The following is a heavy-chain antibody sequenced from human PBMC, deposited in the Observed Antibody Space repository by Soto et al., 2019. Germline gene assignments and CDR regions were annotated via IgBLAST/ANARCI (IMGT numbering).Heavy chain of an antibody. CDR2: IHHSGST. CDR1: GGSISTENW. J-gene: IGHJ3*02. Sequence: QVQLQESGPGLVKPSGTLSLTCAVSGGSISTENWWSWVRQPPGKGLEWIGEIHHSGSTNYNTSLKGRVTTSVDKSKNQFSLQLISVTAADTAMYYCARGYAFDIWGQGTMVTVSS. CDR3: ARGYAFDI. V-gene: IGHV4-4*02.